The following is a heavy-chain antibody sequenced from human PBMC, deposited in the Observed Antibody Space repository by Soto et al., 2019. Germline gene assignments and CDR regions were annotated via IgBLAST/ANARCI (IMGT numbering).Heavy chain of an antibody. CDR3: AIERGGATATLDYYYFYMDV. Sequence: QVQLVQSGAEVKKPGASVTVSCRASGDTFTGYYMHWVRQAPGHGLEWMGWINPNSGVTKYAQKFQGWFTMTRDTSIRTVYMELSRLRSDDTAVYYCAIERGGATATLDYYYFYMDVWCTWTTVTVSS. V-gene: IGHV1-2*04. J-gene: IGHJ6*03. D-gene: IGHD5-12*01. CDR1: GDTFTGYY. CDR2: INPNSGVT.